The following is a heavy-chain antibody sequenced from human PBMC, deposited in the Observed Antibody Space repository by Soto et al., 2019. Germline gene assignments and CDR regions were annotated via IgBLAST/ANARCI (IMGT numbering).Heavy chain of an antibody. J-gene: IGHJ4*02. CDR1: GFTFSNVW. CDR2: IKSKTNGGTT. Sequence: EVQLVESGGGLVKPGGSLRLSCAASGFTFSNVWMSWVRQAPGKGLEWVGSIKSKTNGGTTDYAAPLKGRSSISRDDSNNTLYLQMNSLETDDTGVYYCCTRLGYWGQGTLVTVSS. V-gene: IGHV3-15*01. CDR3: CTRLGY. D-gene: IGHD1-26*01.